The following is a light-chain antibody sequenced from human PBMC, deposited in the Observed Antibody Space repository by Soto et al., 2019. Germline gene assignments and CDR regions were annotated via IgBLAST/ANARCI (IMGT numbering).Light chain of an antibody. Sequence: DIVLTQAPDNLSLSPGESATLSCRVSQFTNGKYVAWYQQRHGLPPRLLVYGASTRAPGIPDRFRGSGSGSEFTLTISAVEPEDFAVYFCQHFGSSPPVTFGQGTRLDIK. CDR3: QHFGSSPPVT. V-gene: IGKV3-20*01. CDR1: QFTNGKY. CDR2: GAS. J-gene: IGKJ5*01.